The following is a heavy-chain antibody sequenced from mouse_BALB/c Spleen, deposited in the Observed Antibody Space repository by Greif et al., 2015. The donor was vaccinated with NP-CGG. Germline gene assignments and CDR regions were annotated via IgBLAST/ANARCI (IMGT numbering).Heavy chain of an antibody. CDR3: APDYCSGSVLAY. CDR1: GFNIKDTY. Sequence: EVQLQQPGAEVVKHGAPVKLSCTASGFNIKDTYMHWVRQRPEHRLEWIGRIDPAHGNTNHYPQFQGKAPVTADTTSNTAYMQLSSLTSEDTAVYYCAPDYCSGSVLAYWGQGTLVTVSA. J-gene: IGHJ3*01. CDR2: IDPAHGNT. D-gene: IGHD1-3*01. V-gene: IGHV14-3*02.